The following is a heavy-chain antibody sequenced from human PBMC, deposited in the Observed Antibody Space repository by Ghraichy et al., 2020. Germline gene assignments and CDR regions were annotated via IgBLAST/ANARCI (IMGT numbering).Heavy chain of an antibody. D-gene: IGHD5-24*01. V-gene: IGHV3-64*01. CDR3: ARDQGQLHYYSGMDV. CDR1: GFTFNIYG. J-gene: IGHJ6*02. Sequence: GESLNISCAASGFTFNIYGMHWVRQAPGKGLEYVSAISSNGGSTYYANSVKGRFTISRDNSKNTLFLQMGSLRAEDMAVYYCARDQGQLHYYSGMDVWGQGTTVTVSS. CDR2: ISSNGGST.